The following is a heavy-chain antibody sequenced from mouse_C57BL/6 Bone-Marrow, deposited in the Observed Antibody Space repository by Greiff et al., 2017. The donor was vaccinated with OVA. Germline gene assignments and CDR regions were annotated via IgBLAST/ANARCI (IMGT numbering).Heavy chain of an antibody. CDR1: GFTFSSYG. Sequence: EVKLVESGGDLVKPGGSLKLSCAASGFTFSSYGISWVRQTPDKRLEWVATISSGGSYTYYPDSVKGRFTISRDNAKNTLYLQMSSLKSEDTAMYYCARRVDGYYDYWGQGTTLTVSS. V-gene: IGHV5-6*02. CDR2: ISSGGSYT. J-gene: IGHJ2*01. CDR3: ARRVDGYYDY. D-gene: IGHD2-3*01.